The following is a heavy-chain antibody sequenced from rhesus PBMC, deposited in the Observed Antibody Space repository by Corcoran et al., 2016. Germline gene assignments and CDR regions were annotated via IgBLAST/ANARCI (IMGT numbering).Heavy chain of an antibody. D-gene: IGHD1-1*01. V-gene: IGHV4-169*02. CDR3: ARDGTAGDFDV. J-gene: IGHJ5-1*01. CDR1: GGSISSSY. Sequence: QLQLQESGPGLVKPSETLSLTCAVSGGSISSSYWSWIRQAPGKGLEWIGDIYGGGSRPNYNPSLKSRVTLSVDTSKTQLSLTLSSVTTADTAVYYCARDGTAGDFDVWGPGVLVTVSS. CDR2: IYGGGSRP.